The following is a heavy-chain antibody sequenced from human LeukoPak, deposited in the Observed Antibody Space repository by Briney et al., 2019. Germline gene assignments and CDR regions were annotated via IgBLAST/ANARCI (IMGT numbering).Heavy chain of an antibody. V-gene: IGHV5-51*01. D-gene: IGHD3-22*01. J-gene: IGHJ6*03. CDR2: IYPGDSDT. CDR3: ARLSYDSSDFHYMDV. CDR1: GGSISSYY. Sequence: ETLSLTCTVSGGSISSYYWNWIRQPPGKVLEWMGIIYPGDSDTRYSPSFQGQVTISADKSISTAFLQGSSLKASDTPMYYCARLSYDSSDFHYMDVWGKGTTVPISS.